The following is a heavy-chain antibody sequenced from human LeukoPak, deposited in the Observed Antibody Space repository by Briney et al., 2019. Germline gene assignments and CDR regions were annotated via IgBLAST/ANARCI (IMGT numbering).Heavy chain of an antibody. J-gene: IGHJ1*01. V-gene: IGHV1-2*02. D-gene: IGHD3-3*01. CDR1: GYTFTGYY. CDR3: ASPTIFGGEEYFQH. CDR2: INPNSGGT. Sequence: ASVKVSCKASGYTFTGYYMHWVRQAPGQGLEWMGWINPNSGGTNYAQKFQGRVTMTRDTSISTAYMELSRLRSDDTAVYYCASPTIFGGEEYFQHWGQGTLVTVSS.